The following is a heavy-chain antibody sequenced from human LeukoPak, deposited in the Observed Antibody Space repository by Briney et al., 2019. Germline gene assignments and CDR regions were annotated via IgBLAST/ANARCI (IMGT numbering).Heavy chain of an antibody. Sequence: SQTLSLTCTVSGGSISSGSYYWSWLRQPAGKGREWIGRIYTSGSTNYNPSLKSRVTISVDTSKNQLSLKLSSVTAADTAVYYCARNGGDYVPSHAFDIWGQGTMVTVSS. CDR3: ARNGGDYVPSHAFDI. V-gene: IGHV4-61*02. D-gene: IGHD4-17*01. CDR2: IYTSGST. CDR1: GGSISSGSYY. J-gene: IGHJ3*02.